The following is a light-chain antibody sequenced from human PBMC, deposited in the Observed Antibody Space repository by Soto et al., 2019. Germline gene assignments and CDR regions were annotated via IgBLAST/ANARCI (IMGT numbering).Light chain of an antibody. V-gene: IGKV1-39*01. Sequence: DIQMTQSPSSLSASVGDRVTITCRASQSISSYLNWYQQKPGKAPRLLIYAASSLQSGVSSRFSGSGSGTDFTLTSSSLQPEDFAIYYCQQSYTNPYIFGQGTKLEIK. CDR3: QQSYTNPYI. CDR2: AAS. J-gene: IGKJ2*01. CDR1: QSISSY.